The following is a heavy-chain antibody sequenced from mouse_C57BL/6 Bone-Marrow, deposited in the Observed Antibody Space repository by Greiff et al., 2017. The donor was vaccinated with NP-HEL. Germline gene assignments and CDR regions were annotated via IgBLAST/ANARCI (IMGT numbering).Heavy chain of an antibody. CDR3: ARESDGYPPAMDY. Sequence: EVKLMESGGGLVKPGGSLKLSCAASGFTFSSYAMSWVRQTPEKRLEWVATISDGGSYTSYPDNVKGRFTISRDNAKNNLYLHMSHLKSEDTAMYYCARESDGYPPAMDYWGQGTSVTVSS. V-gene: IGHV5-4*01. CDR2: ISDGGSYT. D-gene: IGHD2-3*01. J-gene: IGHJ4*01. CDR1: GFTFSSYA.